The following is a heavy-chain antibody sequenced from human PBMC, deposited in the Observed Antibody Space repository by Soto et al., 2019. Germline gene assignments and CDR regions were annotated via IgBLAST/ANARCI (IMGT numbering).Heavy chain of an antibody. CDR1: GGSFSGYY. D-gene: IGHD3-22*01. V-gene: IGHV4-34*11. CDR3: ARDLDGLHDDTSGPFPRPG. CDR2: IHSSGSI. Sequence: PSETLSLTCAVYGGSFSGYYWSWIRQAPGRGLEWIGYIHSSGSIYCNPSLKSRATMSIDTAGNQFSLKVSSVTVADTAVYYCARDLDGLHDDTSGPFPRPGWGQGTLVTVSS. J-gene: IGHJ1*01.